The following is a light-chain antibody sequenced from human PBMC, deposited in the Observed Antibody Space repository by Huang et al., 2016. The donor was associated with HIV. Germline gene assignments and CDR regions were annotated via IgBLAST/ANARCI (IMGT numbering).Light chain of an antibody. J-gene: IGKJ1*01. CDR1: QSVSSN. CDR2: AAS. V-gene: IGKV3-15*01. CDR3: QQYNNWPRT. Sequence: EIVMTQSPATLSVSPGERATLSCRASQSVSSNLAWYQQKPGQAPRLLIYAASTRDTCIPARFSSSGSGTEFTLTISSLQSEDFAVYYCQQYNNWPRTFGQGTKVEIK.